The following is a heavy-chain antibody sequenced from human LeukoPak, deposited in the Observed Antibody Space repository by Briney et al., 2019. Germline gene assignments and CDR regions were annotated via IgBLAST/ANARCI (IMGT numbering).Heavy chain of an antibody. D-gene: IGHD2-15*01. Sequence: PGGSLRLSCAASGFTFSSYGMHWVRQAPGKGLEWVAFMPYDESNEYYADSVKGRFTISRDNSKNTLYLQMNSLRAEDTAVYYCAKDHTGGVVAWGQGTLVTVSS. J-gene: IGHJ4*02. V-gene: IGHV3-30*02. CDR3: AKDHTGGVVA. CDR2: MPYDESNE. CDR1: GFTFSSYG.